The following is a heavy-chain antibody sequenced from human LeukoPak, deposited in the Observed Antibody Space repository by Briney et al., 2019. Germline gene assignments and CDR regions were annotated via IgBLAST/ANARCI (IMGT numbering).Heavy chain of an antibody. CDR3: ARQKLERLYTAYDQD. Sequence: PSETLSLTCTVSGGSISSRSYYWGWIRQPPGKGLEWAGSLYYSGSTYYNPSLKSRVTISVDTSKNQVSLSLTSVTAADTAVYYCARQKLERLYTAYDQDWGQGTLVTVST. J-gene: IGHJ4*02. CDR2: LYYSGST. D-gene: IGHD5-12*01. CDR1: GGSISSRSYY. V-gene: IGHV4-39*01.